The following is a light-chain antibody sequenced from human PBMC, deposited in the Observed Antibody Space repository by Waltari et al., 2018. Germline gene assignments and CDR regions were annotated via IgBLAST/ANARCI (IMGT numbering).Light chain of an antibody. Sequence: DIVMTQSPDSLAVSLGERATINCKSSQSVLYSSNNKNYLTWYQQKPGQPPKLPIYWASTLESGVPDRFSGSASGTDFTLTISSLQAEDVAVYYCQQYYSAPYTFGQGTKLEIK. CDR3: QQYYSAPYT. CDR1: QSVLYSSNNKNY. V-gene: IGKV4-1*01. CDR2: WAS. J-gene: IGKJ2*01.